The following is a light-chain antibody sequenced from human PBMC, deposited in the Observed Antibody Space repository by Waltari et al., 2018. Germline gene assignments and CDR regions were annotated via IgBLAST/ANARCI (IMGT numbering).Light chain of an antibody. CDR2: DAS. CDR1: QSVSSS. J-gene: IGKJ2*01. CDR3: QQRSDWPFT. V-gene: IGKV3-11*01. Sequence: EIVLTQSPATLSLSPGERATLSCRASQSVSSSLAWYQQKPGQAPRLLIYDASKGATGIPARVSGSGSGTDFTLTIGGLEPEDFAVYYCQQRSDWPFTFGQGTKLEI.